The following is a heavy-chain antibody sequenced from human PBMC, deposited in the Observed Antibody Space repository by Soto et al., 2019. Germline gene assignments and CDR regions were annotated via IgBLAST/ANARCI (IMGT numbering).Heavy chain of an antibody. Sequence: EVPLVESGGGLIQPGGSLRLSCAASGFTVSSNYMSCVRQAPGKGLEWVSVIYSGGSTYYADSVKGRFTISRDNSKNTLYLQMNSLRAEDTAVYYCARLYGKLDFDYWGQGTLVTVSS. V-gene: IGHV3-53*01. CDR1: GFTVSSNY. CDR2: IYSGGST. CDR3: ARLYGKLDFDY. D-gene: IGHD3-10*01. J-gene: IGHJ4*02.